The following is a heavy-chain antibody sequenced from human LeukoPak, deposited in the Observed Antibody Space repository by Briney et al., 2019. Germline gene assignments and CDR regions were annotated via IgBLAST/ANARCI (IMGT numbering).Heavy chain of an antibody. J-gene: IGHJ4*02. D-gene: IGHD1-26*01. CDR3: ARERGWESGTYPLDY. CDR1: GYIFTSYG. V-gene: IGHV1-18*01. Sequence: GTSVKVSCKASGYIFTSYGISWVRQAPGQGREWMGWISDYNGNTDHGQNFQGRVTMTTDTFTTTAYMELRSLRSDDTAVYYCARERGWESGTYPLDYWGQGTLVTVSS. CDR2: ISDYNGNT.